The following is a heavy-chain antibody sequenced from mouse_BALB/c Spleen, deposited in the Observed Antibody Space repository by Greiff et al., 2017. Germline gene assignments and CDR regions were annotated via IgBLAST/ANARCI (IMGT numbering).Heavy chain of an antibody. CDR2: IWAGGST. V-gene: IGHV2-9*02. CDR1: GFSLTSYG. Sequence: VKLMESGPGLVAPSQSLSITCTVSGFSLTSYGVHWVRQPPGKGLEWLGVIWAGGSTNYNSALMSRLSISKDNSKSQVFLKMNSLQTDDTAMYYCAREIQSYWYFDVWGAGTTVTVSS. CDR3: AREIQSYWYFDV. J-gene: IGHJ1*01.